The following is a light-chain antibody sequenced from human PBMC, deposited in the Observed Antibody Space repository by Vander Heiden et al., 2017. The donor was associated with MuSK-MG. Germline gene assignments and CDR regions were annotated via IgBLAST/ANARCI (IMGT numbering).Light chain of an antibody. CDR3: CSYTDNNSYV. CDR2: EGT. Sequence: QSALTQPASVSGSPGQSITISCTGTISDIGTFNFVSWYQQYPGKAPKLIIYEGTKRPSGVSNRFSGSKSGNTASLTISGLQADDEADYYCCSYTDNNSYVFGTGTKVTVL. V-gene: IGLV2-23*01. CDR1: ISDIGTFNF. J-gene: IGLJ1*01.